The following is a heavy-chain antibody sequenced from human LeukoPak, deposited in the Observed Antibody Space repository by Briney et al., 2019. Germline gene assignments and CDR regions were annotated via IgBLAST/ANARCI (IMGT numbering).Heavy chain of an antibody. Sequence: GGSLRLSCAASGFTFSSYAMSWVRQAPGKGLEWVSAISGSGGSTYYADSVKGRFTISRDNAKNSLYLQMNSLRAEDTAVYYCARMNYVSSGWGAPFDYWGQGTLVTVSS. J-gene: IGHJ4*02. CDR1: GFTFSSYA. CDR3: ARMNYVSSGWGAPFDY. D-gene: IGHD1-7*01. CDR2: ISGSGGST. V-gene: IGHV3-23*01.